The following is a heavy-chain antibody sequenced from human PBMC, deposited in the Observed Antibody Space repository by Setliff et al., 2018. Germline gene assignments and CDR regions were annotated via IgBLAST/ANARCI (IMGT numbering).Heavy chain of an antibody. Sequence: TLSLTCTVSGASLRSGSNYWGWFRQPAGKGLEWIGRIYTDGTTNYSPSLKSRVTISADTSQNHFSLRMSSVSAADTAVYFCAKEHVVISFVNNIHHHYGMDVWGQGTTVTVSS. V-gene: IGHV4-61*02. J-gene: IGHJ6*02. CDR3: AKEHVVISFVNNIHHHYGMDV. CDR2: IYTDGTT. D-gene: IGHD2-21*01. CDR1: GASLRSGSNY.